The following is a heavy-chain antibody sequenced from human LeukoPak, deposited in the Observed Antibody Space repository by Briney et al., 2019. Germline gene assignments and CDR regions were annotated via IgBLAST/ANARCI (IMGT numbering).Heavy chain of an antibody. CDR1: GSSFSGYA. Sequence: PGRCLRLSCAASGSSFSGYAMYWVRQAPGKGLEWVAVMSYDGSNSYYVDSVKGRFTISRDDSKNTLYLQMSSLRPEDTAVYYCARGSPPDNWGQGTLVTVSS. CDR3: ARGSPPDN. CDR2: MSYDGSNS. J-gene: IGHJ4*02. V-gene: IGHV3-30-3*01.